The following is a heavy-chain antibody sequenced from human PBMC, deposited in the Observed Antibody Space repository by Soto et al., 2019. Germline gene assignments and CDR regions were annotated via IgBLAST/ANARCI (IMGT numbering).Heavy chain of an antibody. D-gene: IGHD3-16*01. J-gene: IGHJ1*01. CDR3: ARWGKTGGMDV. CDR1: GFTFRSYV. Sequence: QVHLVESGGGVVQPGTSRRVSCVGSGFTFRSYVIHWVREAPGKGLEWVALTSYDGSDKYYDDSVRGRFTISRDNSRNKVDLQTDSLRLEDTSLYYCARWGKTGGMDVWGQGTLVSVSS. V-gene: IGHV3-30*19. CDR2: TSYDGSDK.